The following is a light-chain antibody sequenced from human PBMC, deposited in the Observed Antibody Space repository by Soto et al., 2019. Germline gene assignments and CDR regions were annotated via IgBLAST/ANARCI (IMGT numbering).Light chain of an antibody. J-gene: IGKJ2*01. CDR1: QSVTNY. CDR3: QQRDDLYT. V-gene: IGKV3-11*01. CDR2: DAS. Sequence: EIVLTQSPATLSLSPGERATLSCRASQSVTNYVAWYQQKPGQAPRLLIYDASNRATGIPARFSGSGSGTDFTLTISSLEPEDFGVYYCQQRDDLYTFGQGNKLEIK.